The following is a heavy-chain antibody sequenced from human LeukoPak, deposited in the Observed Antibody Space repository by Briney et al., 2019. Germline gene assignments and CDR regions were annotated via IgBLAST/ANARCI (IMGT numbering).Heavy chain of an antibody. D-gene: IGHD2-2*01. CDR2: IYYSGST. V-gene: IGHV4-59*01. Sequence: SETLSLTCTVSGGSISSYYWSWIQQPPGKGLEWIGYIYYSGSTNYNPSLKSRVTISVDTSKNQFSLKLSSVTAEDTAVYYCARDHTYCSSTSCHAGFDYWGQGTLVTVSS. CDR3: ARDHTYCSSTSCHAGFDY. J-gene: IGHJ4*02. CDR1: GGSISSYY.